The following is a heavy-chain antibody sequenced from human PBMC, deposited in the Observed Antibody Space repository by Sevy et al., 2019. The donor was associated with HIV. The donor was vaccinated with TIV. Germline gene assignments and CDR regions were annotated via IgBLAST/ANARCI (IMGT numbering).Heavy chain of an antibody. CDR2: IWYDGSNK. V-gene: IGHV3-33*01. Sequence: GGSLRLSCAASEFTFSDYAMHWVRQAPGKGLEWVVVIWYDGSNKYYVDSVKGRFTISRDNSKNMLYLQMNSLRAEDTAVYYCATYSVNYYYGMDVWGQGTTVTVSS. J-gene: IGHJ6*02. D-gene: IGHD1-26*01. CDR1: EFTFSDYA. CDR3: ATYSVNYYYGMDV.